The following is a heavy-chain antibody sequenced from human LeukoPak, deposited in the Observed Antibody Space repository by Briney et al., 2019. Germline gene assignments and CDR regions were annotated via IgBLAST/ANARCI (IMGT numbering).Heavy chain of an antibody. CDR3: ATFLIGAAMERGLDY. CDR2: ISGSGGST. V-gene: IGHV3-23*01. Sequence: PGGSLRPSCAASGFTFSSYAMSWVRQAPGKGLEWVSAISGSGGSTYYADSVKGRFTISRDNSKNTLYLQMNSLRAEDTAVYYCATFLIGAAMERGLDYWGQGTLVTVSS. D-gene: IGHD5-18*01. CDR1: GFTFSSYA. J-gene: IGHJ4*02.